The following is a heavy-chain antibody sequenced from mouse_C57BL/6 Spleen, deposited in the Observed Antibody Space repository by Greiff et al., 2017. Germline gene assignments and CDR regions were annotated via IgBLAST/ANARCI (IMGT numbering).Heavy chain of an antibody. Sequence: QVQLQQSGPELVKPGASVKISCKASGYAFSSSWMNWVKQRPGKGLEWIGRIYPGDGDTNYNGKFKGKATLTADKSSSTAYMQLSSLTSEDSAVYFCGSTMVTTVFDYWGQGTTLTVSS. J-gene: IGHJ2*01. D-gene: IGHD2-2*01. CDR3: GSTMVTTVFDY. V-gene: IGHV1-82*01. CDR1: GYAFSSSW. CDR2: IYPGDGDT.